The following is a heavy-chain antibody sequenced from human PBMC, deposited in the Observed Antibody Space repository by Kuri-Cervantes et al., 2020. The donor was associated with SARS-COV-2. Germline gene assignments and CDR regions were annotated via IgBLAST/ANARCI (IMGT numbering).Heavy chain of an antibody. D-gene: IGHD3-16*01. CDR3: TWGIGDGWGFDY. CDR2: IRSKAYGGTT. V-gene: IGHV3-49*03. Sequence: GESLKISCTASGFTFGDYAMSWFRQAPGKGLEWVGFIRSKAYGGTTEYAASVKGRFTISRDDSKSIAYLQMNSLKTEDTAVYYCTWGIGDGWGFDYWGQGTLVTDSS. CDR1: GFTFGDYA. J-gene: IGHJ4*02.